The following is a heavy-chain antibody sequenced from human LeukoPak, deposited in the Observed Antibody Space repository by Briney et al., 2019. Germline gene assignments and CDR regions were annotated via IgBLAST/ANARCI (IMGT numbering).Heavy chain of an antibody. J-gene: IGHJ6*03. V-gene: IGHV4-4*07. CDR3: ARHRLGYCSSTSCYYYYYMDV. D-gene: IGHD2-2*01. CDR2: IYTSGST. Sequence: SETLSLTCTVSGGSISSYYWSWIRQPAGKGLEWIGRIYTSGSTNYNPSLKSRVTMSVDTSKNQFSLKLSSVTAADTAVYYCARHRLGYCSSTSCYYYYYMDVWGKGTTVTVSS. CDR1: GGSISSYY.